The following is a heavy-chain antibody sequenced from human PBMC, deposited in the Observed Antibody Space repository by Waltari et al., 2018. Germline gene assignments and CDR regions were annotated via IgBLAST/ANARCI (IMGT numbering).Heavy chain of an antibody. D-gene: IGHD3-3*01. CDR2: MNPNSGKP. CDR3: ARGRTYYDFWSGYDTANWCDP. V-gene: IGHV1-8*01. CDR1: GYTFTSYD. J-gene: IGHJ5*02. Sequence: QVQLVQSGAEVKKPGASVKVSCKASGYTFTSYDINWVRQARGQGLEWMGWMNPNSGKPGYAQKFQGRVTMTRNTSISTAYMELSSLRSEDTAVYYCARGRTYYDFWSGYDTANWCDPWGQGTLVTVSS.